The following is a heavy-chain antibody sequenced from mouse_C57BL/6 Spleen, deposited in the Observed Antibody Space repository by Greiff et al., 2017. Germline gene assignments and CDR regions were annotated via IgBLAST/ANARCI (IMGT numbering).Heavy chain of an antibody. CDR1: GYTFTSYW. J-gene: IGHJ2*01. Sequence: QVQLQQPGAELVRPGSSVKLSCKASGYTFTSYWMHWVKQRPIQGLEWIGNIDPSDSETHYNQKFKDKATLTVDKSSSTAYMQLSSLTSEDSAGYYCARKGFYDGYYNYFDYWGQGTTLTVSS. CDR2: IDPSDSET. V-gene: IGHV1-52*01. D-gene: IGHD2-3*01. CDR3: ARKGFYDGYYNYFDY.